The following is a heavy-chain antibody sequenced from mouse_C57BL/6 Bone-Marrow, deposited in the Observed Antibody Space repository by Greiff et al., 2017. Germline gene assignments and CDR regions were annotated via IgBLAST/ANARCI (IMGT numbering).Heavy chain of an antibody. CDR3: ARRGYYGSSYNDYGY. D-gene: IGHD1-1*01. CDR1: GFTFSDYY. V-gene: IGHV5-12*01. J-gene: IGHJ2*01. CDR2: ISNGGGST. Sequence: EVMLVESGGGLVQPGGSLKLSCAASGFTFSDYYMYWVRQTPEKRLEWVAYISNGGGSTYYPDTVKGRFTISRDNAKNTLYLQMSRLKSEDTAMYYCARRGYYGSSYNDYGYWGQGTTRTVA.